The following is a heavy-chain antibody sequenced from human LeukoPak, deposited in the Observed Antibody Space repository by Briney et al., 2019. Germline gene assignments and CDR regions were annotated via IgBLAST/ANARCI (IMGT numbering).Heavy chain of an antibody. V-gene: IGHV3-30*03. D-gene: IGHD6-13*01. CDR2: ISYDGSNK. J-gene: IGHJ4*02. Sequence: GGSLRLSCAASGFTFSSYGMHWVRQAPGKGLEWVAVISYDGSNKYYADSVKGRFTISRDNSKNTLYLQMNSLRAEDTAVYYCARIAAALLYFDYWGQGTLVTVSS. CDR3: ARIAAALLYFDY. CDR1: GFTFSSYG.